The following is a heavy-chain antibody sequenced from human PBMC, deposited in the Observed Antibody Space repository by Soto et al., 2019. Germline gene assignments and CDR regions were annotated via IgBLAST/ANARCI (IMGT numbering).Heavy chain of an antibody. CDR2: IYYVGNT. Sequence: QLQLQESGPGLVKPSETLSLTCSVSGGSITTSSYNWDWIRQPPGKGLEWIGTIYYVGNTSYNPSLKSQVTISVDTSKNHFALKVNSVTAADTAVYYCARFYGNAFDVWGRGTVVTVSS. J-gene: IGHJ3*01. D-gene: IGHD3-10*01. V-gene: IGHV4-39*02. CDR1: GGSITTSSYN. CDR3: ARFYGNAFDV.